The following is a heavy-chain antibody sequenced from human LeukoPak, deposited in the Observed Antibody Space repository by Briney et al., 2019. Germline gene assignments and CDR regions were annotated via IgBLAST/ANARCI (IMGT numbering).Heavy chain of an antibody. J-gene: IGHJ4*02. D-gene: IGHD3-22*01. CDR2: ITGSDDKT. CDR1: GFTFSNAA. Sequence: PGGSLRLPCAASGFTFSNAAMTWVRQAPGQGLEWVSTITGSDDKTYYADSVKGRFTISRDYSRNKVHLQMNSLRAEDTAIYYCAKGPQLGSGYHPDYWGQGTLVTVSS. V-gene: IGHV3-23*01. CDR3: AKGPQLGSGYHPDY.